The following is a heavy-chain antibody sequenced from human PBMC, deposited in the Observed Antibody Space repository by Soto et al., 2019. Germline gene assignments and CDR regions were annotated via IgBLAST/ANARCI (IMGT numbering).Heavy chain of an antibody. J-gene: IGHJ4*02. CDR1: GFTFSSYA. CDR3: AKGSEFSNSYTLDFDF. Sequence: EVQLLESGGGLVQPGASPRLSCAASGFTFSSYAMSWVRQAPGRGLEWVSIISGNGGSTYYAASVKGRFTISRDNTKNMLYLQMDSLTAEDTAVYYCAKGSEFSNSYTLDFDFWGQGALVTVSS. D-gene: IGHD6-6*01. CDR2: ISGNGGST. V-gene: IGHV3-23*01.